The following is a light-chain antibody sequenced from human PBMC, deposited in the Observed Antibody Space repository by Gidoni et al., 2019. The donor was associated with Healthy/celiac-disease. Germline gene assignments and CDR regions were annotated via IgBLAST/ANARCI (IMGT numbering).Light chain of an antibody. J-gene: IGLJ1*01. Sequence: QSALTQPRSVSGSPGQSVTISCTGTSSDVGGYNYVSWYQQPPGKAPKLMIYDVSKRPSGVPDRFSGSKSGNTASLTISGLQAEDEADYYCCSYAGSYTPDVFGTGTKVTVL. V-gene: IGLV2-11*01. CDR2: DVS. CDR1: SSDVGGYNY. CDR3: CSYAGSYTPDV.